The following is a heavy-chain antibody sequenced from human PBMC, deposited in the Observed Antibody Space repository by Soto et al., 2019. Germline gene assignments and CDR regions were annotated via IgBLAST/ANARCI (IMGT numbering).Heavy chain of an antibody. CDR1: GGSISSYY. V-gene: IGHV4-59*01. CDR2: IYYSGST. Sequence: PETLSLTCTVSGGSISSYYWSWIRQPPGKGLEWIGYIYYSGSTNYNPSLKSRVTISVDTSKNQFSLKLSSVTAADTAVYYCATRGTTGAFDIWGQGTMVTVSS. J-gene: IGHJ3*02. CDR3: ATRGTTGAFDI. D-gene: IGHD1-7*01.